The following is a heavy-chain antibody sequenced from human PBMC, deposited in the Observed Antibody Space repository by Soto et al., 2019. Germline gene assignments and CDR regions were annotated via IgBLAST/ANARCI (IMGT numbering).Heavy chain of an antibody. CDR1: GYAFTGYY. Sequence: QVQLVQSGAAVKKPGASVKVSCKASGYAFTGYYMHWVRQAPGQGLEWMGWINPNSGGTNYAQKFQGRVTMTRDTSISTAYMELSRLRSDDTAVYYCARERVSKMGWFDPWGQGTLVTVSS. V-gene: IGHV1-2*02. CDR2: INPNSGGT. D-gene: IGHD2-8*01. J-gene: IGHJ5*02. CDR3: ARERVSKMGWFDP.